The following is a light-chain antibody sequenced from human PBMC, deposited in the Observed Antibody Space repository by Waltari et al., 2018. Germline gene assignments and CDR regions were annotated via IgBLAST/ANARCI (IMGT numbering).Light chain of an antibody. CDR2: AAC. CDR1: QGISSY. Sequence: AIRMTQSPSSFSASTGDRVTITCRASQGISSYLAWYQQKPGKAPKLLLYAACTLQSGVPSRFSGSGSGTDFTLTISCLQSEDFATYYCQQYYSYPLTFGGGTKVEIK. V-gene: IGKV1-8*01. J-gene: IGKJ4*01. CDR3: QQYYSYPLT.